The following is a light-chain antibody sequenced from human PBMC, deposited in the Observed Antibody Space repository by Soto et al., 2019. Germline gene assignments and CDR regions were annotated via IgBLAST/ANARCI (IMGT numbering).Light chain of an antibody. V-gene: IGLV2-23*01. CDR1: RSDVGRYNL. CDR2: EGT. J-gene: IGLJ1*01. Sequence: QSVLTQPASVSGSPGQSITISCTGTRSDVGRYNLVSWYQQHPGKAPKVMIYEGTKRPSGVSNRFSGSKSGNTASLTISGLKPENEADYYCCSYSGSSTYFFGTGTKLTVL. CDR3: CSYSGSSTYF.